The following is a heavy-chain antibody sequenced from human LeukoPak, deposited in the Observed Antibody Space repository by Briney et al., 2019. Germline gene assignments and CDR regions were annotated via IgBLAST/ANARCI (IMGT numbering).Heavy chain of an antibody. V-gene: IGHV3-74*01. CDR2: INSDGSST. J-gene: IGHJ4*02. CDR1: GFTFSSYW. D-gene: IGHD4-17*01. CDR3: ARGDYGDYGLDY. Sequence: PGGSLRLSCAASGFTFSSYWMHWVRQAPGKGLVWVSRINSDGSSTSYADSVKGRFTISKDNAKNTLYLQMNSLRAEDTAVYYCARGDYGDYGLDYWGQGTLVTVSS.